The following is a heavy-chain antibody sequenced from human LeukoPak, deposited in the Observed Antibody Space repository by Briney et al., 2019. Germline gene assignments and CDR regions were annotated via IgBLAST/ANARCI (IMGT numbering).Heavy chain of an antibody. CDR3: TTDRFPMLPPLSGYYSYYFDY. CDR1: GFTFSNAW. D-gene: IGHD3-22*01. J-gene: IGHJ4*02. V-gene: IGHV3-15*01. Sequence: KPGGSLRLSXAASGFTFSNAWMSWVRQAPGKGVEWVGRIKSKTDGGTTDYAAPVKGRFTISRDDSKTTLYLQMNSLKTEDTAVYYCTTDRFPMLPPLSGYYSYYFDYWGQGTLVTVSS. CDR2: IKSKTDGGTT.